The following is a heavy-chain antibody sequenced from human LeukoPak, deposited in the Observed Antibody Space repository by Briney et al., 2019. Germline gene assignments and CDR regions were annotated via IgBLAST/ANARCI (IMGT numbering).Heavy chain of an antibody. D-gene: IGHD4-17*01. CDR1: GFTFSSYA. V-gene: IGHV3-30*04. CDR3: ATNLNDYGDYYFDY. J-gene: IGHJ4*02. CDR2: ISYDGSNK. Sequence: PGRSLRLSCAASGFTFSSYAMHWVRQAPGKGLEWVAVISYDGSNKYYADSVKGRFTISRDNSKNTLYLQMNSLRAEDTAVYYCATNLNDYGDYYFDYWGQGTLVTVSS.